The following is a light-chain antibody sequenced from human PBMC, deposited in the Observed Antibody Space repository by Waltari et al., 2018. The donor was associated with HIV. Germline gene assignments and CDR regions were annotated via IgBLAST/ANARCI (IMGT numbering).Light chain of an antibody. CDR3: QQYDNPLIT. Sequence: EIVMAQSPVTLSVSPGERATLSCRASQSIRSNLAWYQQKPGQAPRLLIYGASTRATGIPARFSGSGSGTDFTFTISSLQPEDIATYYCQQYDNPLITFGQGTRLEI. CDR1: QSIRSN. J-gene: IGKJ5*01. CDR2: GAS. V-gene: IGKV3-15*01.